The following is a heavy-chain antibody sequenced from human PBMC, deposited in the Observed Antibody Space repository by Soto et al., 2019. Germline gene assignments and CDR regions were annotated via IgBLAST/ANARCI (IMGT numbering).Heavy chain of an antibody. D-gene: IGHD6-13*01. J-gene: IGHJ4*02. Sequence: PGGSLRLSCAASGFTFSSYAMSWVRQAPGKGLEWVSAISGSGGSTYYADSVKGRFTISRDNSKNTLYLQMNSLRAEDTAVYYCAKDPLVSIAAAGYYFDYWGQGTLVTVSS. CDR2: ISGSGGST. CDR3: AKDPLVSIAAAGYYFDY. V-gene: IGHV3-23*01. CDR1: GFTFSSYA.